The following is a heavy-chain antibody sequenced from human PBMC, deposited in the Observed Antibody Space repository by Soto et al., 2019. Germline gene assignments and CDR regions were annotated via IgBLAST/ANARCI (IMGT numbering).Heavy chain of an antibody. CDR3: ARYYCSGGSCYSGYYGMDV. V-gene: IGHV4-31*03. Sequence: QVQLQESGPGLVKPSQTLSLTCTVSGGSISSGGYYWSWIRQHPGKGLEWIGYIYYSGSTYYNPSLKSRVTISVDTSKNQFSLKLSSVTAADTAVYYCARYYCSGGSCYSGYYGMDVWGQGTTVTVSS. CDR2: IYYSGST. J-gene: IGHJ6*02. D-gene: IGHD2-15*01. CDR1: GGSISSGGYY.